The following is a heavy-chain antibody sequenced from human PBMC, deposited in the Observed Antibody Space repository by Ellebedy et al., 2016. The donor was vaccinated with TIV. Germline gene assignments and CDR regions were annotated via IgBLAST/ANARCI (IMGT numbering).Heavy chain of an antibody. CDR3: ATTPGGYSYGSLSDY. V-gene: IGHV3-23*01. J-gene: IGHJ4*02. D-gene: IGHD5-18*01. CDR2: ISGSGGST. CDR1: GFTFSSYA. Sequence: GESLKISCAASGFTFSSYAMSWVRQAPGKGLEWVSAISGSGGSTYYADSVKGRFTISRDNSKNTLYLQMNSLRAEDTAVYYCATTPGGYSYGSLSDYWGQGTLVTVSS.